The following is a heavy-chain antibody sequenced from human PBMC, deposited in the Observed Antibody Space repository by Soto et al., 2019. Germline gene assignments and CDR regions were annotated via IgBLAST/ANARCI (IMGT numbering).Heavy chain of an antibody. Sequence: ASVKVSCKASGYTFTSYDINWVRQATGQGLEWMGWMNPNSGNTGYAQKFQGRVTMTRNTSISTAYMELSSLRSEDTAVYYCARGRICSGGSCYYYYYGMDVWGQGTTVTVSS. CDR2: MNPNSGNT. CDR1: GYTFTSYD. CDR3: ARGRICSGGSCYYYYYGMDV. V-gene: IGHV1-8*01. D-gene: IGHD2-15*01. J-gene: IGHJ6*02.